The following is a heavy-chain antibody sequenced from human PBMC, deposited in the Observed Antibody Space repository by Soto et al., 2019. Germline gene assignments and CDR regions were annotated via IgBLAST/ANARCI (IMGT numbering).Heavy chain of an antibody. J-gene: IGHJ6*02. Sequence: PGGSLRLSCAASGFTISSSSMNWVRQAPGGGLEWVSYISYRSTSRYADSVKGRFTVSGDTAKNSLYLQMNGLRDEDRAAYYCARYYYDSSGYDGMDVGRQETTVTVSS. V-gene: IGHV3-48*02. CDR2: ISYRSTSR. CDR3: ARYYYDSSGYDGMDV. D-gene: IGHD3-22*01. CDR1: GFTISSSS.